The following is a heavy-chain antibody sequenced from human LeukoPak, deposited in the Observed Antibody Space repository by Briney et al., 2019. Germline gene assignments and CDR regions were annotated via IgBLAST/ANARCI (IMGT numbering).Heavy chain of an antibody. Sequence: ASVKVSCKASGYTFTGYDINWVRQATGQGREWMGWMNPNSGNTGYAQKFQGRVTMTRNTSISTAYMELSSLRSEDTAVYYCARGFDIVVVPAAPARDYYYYMDVWGKGTTVTVSS. D-gene: IGHD2-2*01. CDR2: MNPNSGNT. V-gene: IGHV1-8*01. CDR3: ARGFDIVVVPAAPARDYYYYMDV. J-gene: IGHJ6*03. CDR1: GYTFTGYD.